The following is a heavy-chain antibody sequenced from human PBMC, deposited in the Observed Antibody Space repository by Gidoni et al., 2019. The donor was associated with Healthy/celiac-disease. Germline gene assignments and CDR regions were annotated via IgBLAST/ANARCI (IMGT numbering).Heavy chain of an antibody. CDR2: IIPILGIA. Sequence: QVQLVQSGAEVKKPGSAVKVSCKASGGTFSSYAISWVRQAPGQGLEWMERIIPILGIANYTQRFQGRVTITADKSTSTAYMELSSLRSEDTAVYYCATTDYSNYGWFDPWGQGTLVTVSS. CDR3: ATTDYSNYGWFDP. V-gene: IGHV1-69*04. J-gene: IGHJ5*02. D-gene: IGHD4-4*01. CDR1: GGTFSSYA.